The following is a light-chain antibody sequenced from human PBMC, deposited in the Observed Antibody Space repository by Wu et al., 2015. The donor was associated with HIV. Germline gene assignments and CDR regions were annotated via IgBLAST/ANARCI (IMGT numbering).Light chain of an antibody. J-gene: IGKJ3*01. CDR1: RTIDNF. CDR3: QQSYSLPPT. V-gene: IGKV1-39*01. CDR2: AAS. Sequence: DIQMTQSPSSLPASVGDRVIITCRASRTIDNFLNWYQQKPGKAPELLIYAASDLQSGVPSRFSGSGSGTDFTLTINSLQPEDFATYYCQQSYSLPPTFGQGTKEEIK.